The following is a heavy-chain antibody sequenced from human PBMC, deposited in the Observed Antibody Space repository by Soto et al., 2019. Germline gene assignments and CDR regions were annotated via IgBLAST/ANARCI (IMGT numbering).Heavy chain of an antibody. Sequence: QVQLQQWGAGLLKPSETLSLTCAVYGGSFSGYYWSWIRQPPGKGLEWIGEINHSGSTNYNPSLKSRVTISVDTSKNQFSLKLSSVTAADTAVYYCARGRYSSSSRRFDYWGQGTLVTVSS. J-gene: IGHJ4*02. CDR1: GGSFSGYY. D-gene: IGHD6-6*01. CDR3: ARGRYSSSSRRFDY. V-gene: IGHV4-34*01. CDR2: INHSGST.